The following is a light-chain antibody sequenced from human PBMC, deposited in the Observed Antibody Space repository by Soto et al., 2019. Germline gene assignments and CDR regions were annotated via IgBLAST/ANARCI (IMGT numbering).Light chain of an antibody. V-gene: IGKV3D-20*02. Sequence: EIVLTQSPGTLSLSPGERATLSCRASQSVGSAYVGWYQQKPGQAPRLLIFGASRGATGIPDRFSGSGSGTNLTLTINKVEPEDSAVYYCQQRSNWLTFGGGTKVDIK. CDR2: GAS. J-gene: IGKJ4*01. CDR1: QSVGSAY. CDR3: QQRSNWLT.